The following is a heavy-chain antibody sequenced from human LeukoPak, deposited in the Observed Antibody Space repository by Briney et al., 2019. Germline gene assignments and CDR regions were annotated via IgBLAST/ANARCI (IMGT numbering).Heavy chain of an antibody. Sequence: PGGSLRLSCAASGFTFSSYGMHWVRQAPGKGLEWVAVIWYDGSNKYYADSVKGRFTISRDNSKNTLYLQMNSLRVEDTAVYYCARDASGYSGTYGWFDPWGQGTLVTVSS. CDR2: IWYDGSNK. CDR3: ARDASGYSGTYGWFDP. D-gene: IGHD1-26*01. J-gene: IGHJ5*02. V-gene: IGHV3-33*01. CDR1: GFTFSSYG.